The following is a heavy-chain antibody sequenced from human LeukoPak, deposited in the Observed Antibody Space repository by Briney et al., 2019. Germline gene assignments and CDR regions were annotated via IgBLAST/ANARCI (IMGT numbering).Heavy chain of an antibody. CDR3: AKDESFGVIIAFDY. J-gene: IGHJ4*02. V-gene: IGHV3-53*01. CDR2: IYIGGGT. Sequence: GGSLRLSCAASGFTVNNNYMSWVRQAPGKGLEWVAVIYIGGGTYYAASVKGRFTISRDNSKNTLYLQMNSLRAEDTAVYYCAKDESFGVIIAFDYWGQGTLVTVSS. CDR1: GFTVNNNY. D-gene: IGHD3-3*01.